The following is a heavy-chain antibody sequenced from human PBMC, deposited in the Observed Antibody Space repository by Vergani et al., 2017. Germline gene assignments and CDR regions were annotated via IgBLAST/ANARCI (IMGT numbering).Heavy chain of an antibody. V-gene: IGHV3-9*01. CDR3: AKDSYSSSPGHFDY. J-gene: IGHJ4*02. D-gene: IGHD6-6*01. CDR1: GFTFDDYA. CDR2: ISWNSGSI. Sequence: EVQLVESGGGLVQPGRSLRLSCAASGFTFDDYAMHWVRQAPGKGLEWVSGISWNSGSICYADSVKGRFTISRDNAKNSLYLLMNSLRAEDTALYYCAKDSYSSSPGHFDYWGQGTLVTVSS.